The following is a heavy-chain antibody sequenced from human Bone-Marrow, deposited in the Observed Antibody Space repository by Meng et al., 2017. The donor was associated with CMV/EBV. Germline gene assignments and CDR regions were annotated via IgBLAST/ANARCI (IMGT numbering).Heavy chain of an antibody. Sequence: SETLSLTCTVSGGSISSYYWNWIRQPPGKGLEWIGYIYYSGSTNYSPSLKSLVTISVDTSKNQFSLKLSSVTAADTAMYYCARSLEYSSSLLAYWGQRTLVTVSS. D-gene: IGHD6-6*01. CDR1: GGSISSYY. CDR2: IYYSGST. CDR3: ARSLEYSSSLLAY. J-gene: IGHJ4*02. V-gene: IGHV4-59*01.